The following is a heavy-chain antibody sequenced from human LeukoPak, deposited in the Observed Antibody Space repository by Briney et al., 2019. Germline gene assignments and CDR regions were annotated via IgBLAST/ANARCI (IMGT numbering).Heavy chain of an antibody. V-gene: IGHV3-74*01. D-gene: IGHD5-18*01. CDR1: GFTLSSYW. J-gene: IGHJ5*02. CDR3: ARSAGYTYGS. CDR2: INTDGSSS. Sequence: GGSLRLSCAASGFTLSSYWMHWVRHAPGKGLVWVSRINTDGSSSGYADSVKGRFTISRDNAKNTLYLQMNSLRAEDTAMYYCARSAGYTYGSWGQGTQVTVSS.